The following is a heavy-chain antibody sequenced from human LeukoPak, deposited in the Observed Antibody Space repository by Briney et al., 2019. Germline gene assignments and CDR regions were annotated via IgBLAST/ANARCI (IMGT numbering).Heavy chain of an antibody. D-gene: IGHD3-9*01. Sequence: SRTLSLTCAISGDSVSSNNGAWNWIRQSPSRGLEWLGTTYYRSKWYNDYAESLISRITISPVTSKNQFSLQLYSVTPEDTAVYYCARDVGTTGWHTFDYWGQGTLVTVSS. J-gene: IGHJ4*02. CDR1: GDSVSSNNGA. V-gene: IGHV6-1*01. CDR3: ARDVGTTGWHTFDY. CDR2: TYYRSKWYN.